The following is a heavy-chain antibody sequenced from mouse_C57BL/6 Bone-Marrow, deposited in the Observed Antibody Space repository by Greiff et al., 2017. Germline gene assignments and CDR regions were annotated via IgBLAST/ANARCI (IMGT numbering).Heavy chain of an antibody. D-gene: IGHD2-5*01. J-gene: IGHJ4*01. Sequence: QVQLQQSGPELVKPGASVKISCKASGYAFSSSWMNWVKQRPGKGLEWIGRIYPGDGDTNYNGKFKGKATLTADKSSSTAYMQLSSLTSEDSAVYFCARGYSNYDYYAMDYWGQGTSVTVSS. CDR2: IYPGDGDT. V-gene: IGHV1-82*01. CDR3: ARGYSNYDYYAMDY. CDR1: GYAFSSSW.